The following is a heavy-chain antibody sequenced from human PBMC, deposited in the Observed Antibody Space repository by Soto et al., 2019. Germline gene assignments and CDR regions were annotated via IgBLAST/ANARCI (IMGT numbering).Heavy chain of an antibody. CDR2: IYWDDDK. CDR1: GFSLSTSGVG. Sequence: QITLKESGPPLVKPTQTLTLTCTFSGFSLSTSGVGVGWIRQPPGKALEWLALIYWDDDKRYSPSLKSRLTITKDTSKIQVVLTMTNMDPVDTATYYCAHSTHGYGGSGYFDYWGQGTLVTVSS. J-gene: IGHJ4*02. V-gene: IGHV2-5*02. D-gene: IGHD4-17*01. CDR3: AHSTHGYGGSGYFDY.